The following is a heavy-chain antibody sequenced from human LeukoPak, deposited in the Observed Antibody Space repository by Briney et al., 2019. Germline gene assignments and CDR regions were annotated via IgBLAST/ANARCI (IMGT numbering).Heavy chain of an antibody. CDR2: ISGSGGST. CDR3: ARDNSIGGRGWWFDP. V-gene: IGHV3-23*01. Sequence: PGGSLRLSCAASGFTFSSYAMSWVRQAPGKGLEWVSAISGSGGSTSYAEKFQGRVIMTRDMSTTTDYMELSSLRSEDTAVYYCARDNSIGGRGWWFDPWGQGTLVTVSS. CDR1: GFTFSSYA. D-gene: IGHD4-23*01. J-gene: IGHJ5*02.